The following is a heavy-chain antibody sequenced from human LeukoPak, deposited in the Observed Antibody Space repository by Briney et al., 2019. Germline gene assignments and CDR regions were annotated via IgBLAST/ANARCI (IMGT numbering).Heavy chain of an antibody. J-gene: IGHJ4*02. D-gene: IGHD3-22*01. V-gene: IGHV3-53*01. CDR1: GFTVSSNY. CDR2: IYSGGST. CDR3: ARALPDYYYDSSGYYQYYFDY. Sequence: GSLRLSCAVSGFTVSSNYMSWVRQAPGKGLEWVSVIYSGGSTYYADSVKGRFTISRDNSKNTLYLQMNSLRAEDTAVYYCARALPDYYYDSSGYYQYYFDYWGQGTLVTVSS.